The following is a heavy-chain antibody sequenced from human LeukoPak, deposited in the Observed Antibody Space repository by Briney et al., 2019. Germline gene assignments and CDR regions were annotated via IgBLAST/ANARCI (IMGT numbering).Heavy chain of an antibody. J-gene: IGHJ4*02. CDR3: AKVKYSSSWPVLDY. CDR1: GFTFDDYA. V-gene: IGHV3-9*01. D-gene: IGHD6-13*01. Sequence: GRSLRLSCAASGFTFDDYAMHWVRQAPGKGLEWVSGISWNSGSIGYADSVKGRFTISRDNAKNSLYLQMNSLRAEDTALYYCAKVKYSSSWPVLDYWGQGTLVTVSS. CDR2: ISWNSGSI.